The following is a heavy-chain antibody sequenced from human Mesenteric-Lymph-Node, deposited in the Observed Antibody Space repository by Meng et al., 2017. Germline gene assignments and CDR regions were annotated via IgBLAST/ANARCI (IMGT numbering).Heavy chain of an antibody. D-gene: IGHD2-2*01. V-gene: IGHV4-34*01. CDR3: ARERVVPAAWRGRFDP. CDR2: INHSGST. J-gene: IGHJ5*02. CDR1: GGSFSGYY. Sequence: HVHIQQWGAGLLKPSETLSLTCAVYGGSFSGYYWSWIRQPPGKGLEWIGEINHSGSTNYNPSLKSRVTISVDTSKNQFSLKLSSVTAADTAVYYCARERVVPAAWRGRFDPWGQGTLVTVSS.